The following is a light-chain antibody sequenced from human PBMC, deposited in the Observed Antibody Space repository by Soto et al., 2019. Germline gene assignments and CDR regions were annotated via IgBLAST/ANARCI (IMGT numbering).Light chain of an antibody. CDR3: CSYARSRTYV. CDR2: EVS. CDR1: SSDAGSYDL. V-gene: IGLV2-23*02. Sequence: QSVLTQPASVSGSPGQSITISCTGTSSDAGSYDLISWYQQHPGRAPKLMIYEVSGWPSGVSNRFFGSKSGNTASLTISGLEDEAEADYYCCSYARSRTYVFGTGTKVXVL. J-gene: IGLJ1*01.